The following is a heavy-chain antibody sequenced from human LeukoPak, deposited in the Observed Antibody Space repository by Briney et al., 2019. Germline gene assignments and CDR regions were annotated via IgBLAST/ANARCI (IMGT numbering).Heavy chain of an antibody. J-gene: IGHJ4*02. CDR3: ARGRGYYYDSSGYYGGPYFDY. V-gene: IGHV4-39*07. D-gene: IGHD3-22*01. CDR1: GGSISSSSYY. CDR2: IYYSGST. Sequence: TSETLSLTCTVSGGSISSSSYYWGWIRQPPGKGLEWIGSIYYSGSTYYNPSLKSRVTISVDTSKNQFSLKLSSVTAADTAVYYCARGRGYYYDSSGYYGGPYFDYWGQGTLVTVSS.